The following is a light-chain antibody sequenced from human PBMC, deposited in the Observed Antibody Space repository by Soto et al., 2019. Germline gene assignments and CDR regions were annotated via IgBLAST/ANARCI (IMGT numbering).Light chain of an antibody. J-gene: IGLJ2*01. CDR2: EVS. V-gene: IGLV2-8*01. CDR3: SSYAGSNKV. Sequence: SALTQPPSASGSPGQSVTISCTGTSSDVGGYNYVSWYQQYPGKAPKLMIYEVSKRPSGVPDRFSGSKSGNTASLTVSGLQAEDEADYYCSSYAGSNKVFGGGTKVTVL. CDR1: SSDVGGYNY.